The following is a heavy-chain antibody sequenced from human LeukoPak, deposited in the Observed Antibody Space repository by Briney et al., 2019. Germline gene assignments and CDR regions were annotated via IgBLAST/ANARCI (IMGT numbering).Heavy chain of an antibody. D-gene: IGHD2-21*01. CDR2: ISYDGSNK. J-gene: IGHJ4*02. V-gene: IGHV3-30*03. CDR1: GFTFSSYG. Sequence: GRSLRLSCAASGFTFSSYGMHWVRPAPGKGLEWVAVISYDGSNKYYADSVKGRFTISRDNSKNTLYLQMNSLRAEDTAVYYCARGPTYLFLDYWGQGTLVTVSS. CDR3: ARGPTYLFLDY.